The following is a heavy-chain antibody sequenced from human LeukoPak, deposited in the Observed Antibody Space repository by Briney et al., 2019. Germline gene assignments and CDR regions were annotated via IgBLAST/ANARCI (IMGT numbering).Heavy chain of an antibody. CDR1: GFTFSSYG. J-gene: IGHJ4*02. CDR2: IWYDGSNK. D-gene: IGHD6-19*01. V-gene: IGHV3-33*01. CDR3: ARGSGSY. Sequence: PGRSLRLSCAASGFTFSSYGMHWVRQAPGKGLEWVAVIWYDGSNKYYADSVKGRFTISRDDSKNTLYLQMNSLRAEDTAVYYCARGSGSYWGQGTLVTVSS.